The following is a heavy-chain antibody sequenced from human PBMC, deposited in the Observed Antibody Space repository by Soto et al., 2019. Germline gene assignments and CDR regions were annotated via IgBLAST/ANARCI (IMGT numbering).Heavy chain of an antibody. CDR1: GGSISSGDYY. CDR2: IYHSGRT. V-gene: IGHV4-30-4*01. J-gene: IGHJ5*02. CDR3: ARERPDGARLDP. D-gene: IGHD6-6*01. Sequence: QVQLQESGPGLVKPSQTLSLTCTVSGGSISSGDYYWSWIGQPPGKGLEGIGYIYHSGRTYYNPSLKSRVTISVDTSKNQFSLKLSSVTAADTAVYYCARERPDGARLDPWGQGTLVTVSS.